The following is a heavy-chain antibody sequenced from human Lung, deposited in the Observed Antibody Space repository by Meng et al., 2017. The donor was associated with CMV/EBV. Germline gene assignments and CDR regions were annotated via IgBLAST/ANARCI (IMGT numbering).Heavy chain of an antibody. CDR1: GCSMSSTNW. CDR2: IYHSGST. CDR3: ARADKVRFNY. J-gene: IGHJ4*02. V-gene: IGHV4-4*02. Sequence: QGPGPGLGRPSGTPSLTCAVSGCSMSSTNWWSWVRQPPGKGLEWIGEIYHSGSTNYNPSLKSRVSISVDKSKNQFSLKPSSVTAADTAVYYCARADKVRFNYWGQGTLVTVSS.